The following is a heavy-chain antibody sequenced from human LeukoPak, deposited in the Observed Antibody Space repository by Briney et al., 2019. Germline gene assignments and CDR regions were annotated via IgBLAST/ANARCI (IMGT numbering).Heavy chain of an antibody. CDR1: GFTFSSYI. CDR2: ISSSSYI. Sequence: KTGGSLRLSCAASGFTFSSYIINWVRQAPGKGLEWVSSISSSSYIYYADSVKGRVTISRDNAKNSLYLQMNSLRAEDTAVYYCARGDYYDFQLDYWGQGTLVTVSS. V-gene: IGHV3-21*01. CDR3: ARGDYYDFQLDY. D-gene: IGHD3-22*01. J-gene: IGHJ4*02.